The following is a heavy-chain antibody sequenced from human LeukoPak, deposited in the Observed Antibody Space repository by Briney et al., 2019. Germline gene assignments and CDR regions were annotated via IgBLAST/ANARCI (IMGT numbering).Heavy chain of an antibody. J-gene: IGHJ6*03. CDR1: GGSISSYY. CDR2: IYYSGST. Sequence: SETLSLTCTVSGGSISSYYWSWIRQPPGKGLEWIGYIYYSGSTNYNPSLKSRVTISVDTSKNQFSLKLSSVTAADTAVYYCARGYYYYYMDVWGKGTTVTISS. CDR3: ARGYYYYYMDV. V-gene: IGHV4-59*01.